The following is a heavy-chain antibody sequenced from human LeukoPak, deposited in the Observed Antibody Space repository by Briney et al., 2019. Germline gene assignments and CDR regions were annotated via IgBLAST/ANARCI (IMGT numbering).Heavy chain of an antibody. Sequence: GGSLRLSCAASGFGFSDYYMNWIHQAPGKGLEWVSYISSSGSTIYYADSVKGRFTISRNNAKNSLYLQMNSLRAEDTAVYYCARARYDSSGYLSDFDYWGQGTLVTVSS. CDR2: ISSSGSTI. CDR1: GFGFSDYY. V-gene: IGHV3-11*01. J-gene: IGHJ4*02. CDR3: ARARYDSSGYLSDFDY. D-gene: IGHD3-22*01.